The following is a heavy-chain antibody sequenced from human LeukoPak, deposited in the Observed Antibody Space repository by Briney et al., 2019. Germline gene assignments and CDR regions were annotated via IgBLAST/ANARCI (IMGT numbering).Heavy chain of an antibody. CDR1: GFTFGDYG. D-gene: IGHD3-22*01. Sequence: GGSLRLSCAASGFTFGDYGMSWVRQAPGKGLGGVSGFSWNSGSIGYADSVKGRFTISRDNAKNSLYLQMNSLRAEDMALYYCAKDGYYDSSGYYSGYFDYWGQGTLVTVSS. CDR2: FSWNSGSI. J-gene: IGHJ4*02. V-gene: IGHV3-9*03. CDR3: AKDGYYDSSGYYSGYFDY.